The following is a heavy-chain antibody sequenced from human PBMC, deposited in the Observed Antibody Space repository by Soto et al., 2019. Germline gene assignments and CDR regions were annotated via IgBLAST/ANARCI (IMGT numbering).Heavy chain of an antibody. CDR1: GFNFNSYA. V-gene: IGHV3-30-3*01. CDR3: ARDSEVGESPVNWAYNRFDP. CDR2: ISNIGSSS. D-gene: IGHD3-16*01. Sequence: GGSLRLSCAASGFNFNSYAIHWVRQAPGKGLEWVAIISNIGSSSYYADSVKGRFTISRDNSKNTLYLQMNSLRVEDTAVYYCARDSEVGESPVNWAYNRFDPWGQGTLVTVSS. J-gene: IGHJ5*02.